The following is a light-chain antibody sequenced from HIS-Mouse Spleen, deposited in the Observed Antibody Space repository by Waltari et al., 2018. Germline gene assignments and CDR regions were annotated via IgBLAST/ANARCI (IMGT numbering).Light chain of an antibody. CDR2: SNN. CDR3: AAWDDSLNGHVV. J-gene: IGLJ2*01. CDR1: SSNIGSNT. V-gene: IGLV1-44*01. Sequence: QSVLTQPPSASGTPGQRVTISCSGSSSNIGSNTVNWYQQLPGTAPKLLIYSNNRRPSGVPDRCSGSKSGTSASLAMSGLQSEDEADYYCAAWDDSLNGHVVFGGGTKLTVL.